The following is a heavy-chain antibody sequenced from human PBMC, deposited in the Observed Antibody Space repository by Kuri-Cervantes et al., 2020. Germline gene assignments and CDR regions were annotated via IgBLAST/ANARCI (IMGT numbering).Heavy chain of an antibody. D-gene: IGHD3-9*01. CDR1: GYTFTGYYGHY. J-gene: IGHJ4*02. CDR3: ARDYYDILTGYYRNVDY. CDR2: MNPNSGNT. V-gene: IGHV1-8*02. Sequence: ASVKVSCKASGYTFTGYYGHYMYWVRQAPGQGLEWMGWMNPNSGNTGYAQKFQGRVTMTRNTSISTAYMELRSLRSDDTAVYYCARDYYDILTGYYRNVDYWGQGTLVTVSS.